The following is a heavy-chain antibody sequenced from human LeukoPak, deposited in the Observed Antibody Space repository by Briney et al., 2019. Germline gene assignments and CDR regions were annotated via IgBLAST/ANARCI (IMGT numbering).Heavy chain of an antibody. CDR3: ARDNSVRDEAWWFNP. CDR1: GYSFTSYD. CDR2: ISAYNGNT. J-gene: IGHJ5*02. Sequence: ASVKVSCKASGYSFTSYDLNWVRQAPGQGLEWMGWISAYNGNTNYAQKLQGGVTMTTDTSTSTAYMELRSLRSDDTAVYYCARDNSVRDEAWWFNPWGQGTLVTVSS. V-gene: IGHV1-18*01. D-gene: IGHD5-24*01.